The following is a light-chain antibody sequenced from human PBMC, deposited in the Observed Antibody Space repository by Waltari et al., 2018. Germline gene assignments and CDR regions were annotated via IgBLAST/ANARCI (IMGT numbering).Light chain of an antibody. V-gene: IGKV3-20*01. CDR3: QKYGRSPRA. J-gene: IGKJ1*01. Sequence: EIVLTQSPGPLSLSPGATATLSCRASQSVSNNYLAWYQQKPGQAPRLLIYGASSRATGIPDRFSGSGSETDFTLTIRRLEPEDFAVYYCQKYGRSPRAFGQGTKVEIK. CDR2: GAS. CDR1: QSVSNNY.